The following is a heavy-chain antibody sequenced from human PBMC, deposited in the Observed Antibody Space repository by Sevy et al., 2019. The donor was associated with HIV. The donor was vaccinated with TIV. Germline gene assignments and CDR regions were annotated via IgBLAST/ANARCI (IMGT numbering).Heavy chain of an antibody. J-gene: IGHJ1*01. Sequence: GGSLRLSCATSGFTFSSYSMHWVRQAPGKGLEWVATISYDGINKHYADSVKGRFTISRDNFKNSLYLQINSLRAEDTAVYFCALERLSSDVAEYFQNWGQGTMVTVSS. CDR3: ALERLSSDVAEYFQN. V-gene: IGHV3-30-3*01. CDR1: GFTFSSYS. CDR2: ISYDGINK. D-gene: IGHD1-1*01.